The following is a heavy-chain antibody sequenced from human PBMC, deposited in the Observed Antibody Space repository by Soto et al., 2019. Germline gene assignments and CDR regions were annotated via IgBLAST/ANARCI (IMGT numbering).Heavy chain of an antibody. CDR1: GGSISSYS. Sequence: QVQLPESGPGVVKPSETLSLTGTVAGGSISSYSWCWIRQPPGQGMEWIGYIYYMGSTNYNPSLKSRVTISVDTSKTQFSLKLSSVTAADTAVYYCARRYGSCVDDGGQGTLVHVAS. D-gene: IGHD5-18*01. CDR2: IYYMGST. V-gene: IGHV4-59*08. CDR3: ARRYGSCVDD. J-gene: IGHJ4*02.